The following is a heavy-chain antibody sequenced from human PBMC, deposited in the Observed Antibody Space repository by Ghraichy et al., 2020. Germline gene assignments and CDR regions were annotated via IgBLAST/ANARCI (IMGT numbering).Heavy chain of an antibody. CDR2: LTSSGGGT. CDR3: AKDPHDISGYNDY. J-gene: IGHJ4*02. D-gene: IGHD3-22*01. CDR1: GFTFFSYA. Sequence: LSLTCAASGFTFFSYAMSWVRQAPGKGLEWVSALTSSGGGTYYADSVKGRFTISRDNSKNTLYLQMNSLRAEDTAVYYCAKDPHDISGYNDYWGQGTLVTVSS. V-gene: IGHV3-23*01.